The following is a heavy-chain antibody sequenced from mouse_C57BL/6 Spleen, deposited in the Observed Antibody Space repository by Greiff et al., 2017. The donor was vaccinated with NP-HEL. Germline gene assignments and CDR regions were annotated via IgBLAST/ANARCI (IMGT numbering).Heavy chain of an antibody. Sequence: EVKLMESGGGLVQPGGSLKLSCAASGFTFSDYYMYWVRQTPEKRLEWVAYISNGGGSTYYPDTVKGRFTITRDNDKNTLYQQMSRLKSENTAMYYCTRRDGGGYFDYWGQGTTLTVSS. V-gene: IGHV5-12*01. CDR1: GFTFSDYY. CDR3: TRRDGGGYFDY. J-gene: IGHJ2*01. CDR2: ISNGGGST.